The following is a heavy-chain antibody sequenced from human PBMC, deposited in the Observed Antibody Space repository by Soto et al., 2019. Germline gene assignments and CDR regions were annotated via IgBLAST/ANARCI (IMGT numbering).Heavy chain of an antibody. J-gene: IGHJ5*02. CDR3: ARDPDVDIVARIGWFDP. CDR2: ISAYNGNT. Sequence: QVQLVQSGAEVKKPGASVKVSCKASGYTFTSYGISWVRQAPGQGLEWMGWISAYNGNTNYAQKLQGRVTMTTDTSTSPASMELGSLRSDDTAGYYCARDPDVDIVARIGWFDPWGQGTLVTVSS. CDR1: GYTFTSYG. D-gene: IGHD5-12*01. V-gene: IGHV1-18*01.